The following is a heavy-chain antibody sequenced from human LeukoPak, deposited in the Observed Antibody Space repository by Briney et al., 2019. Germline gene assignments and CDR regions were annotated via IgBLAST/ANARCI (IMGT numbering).Heavy chain of an antibody. D-gene: IGHD2-15*01. Sequence: GESLKISCKGSGYSFATYFIGWVRQVPGKGLEWMGMIYPGDADTRYSPSFQGQVTISADKSTSTAYLQWSSLKASDTAIYFCARLGLMRYCSGGNCHPDYWGQGTLVTVSS. CDR1: GYSFATYF. CDR3: ARLGLMRYCSGGNCHPDY. J-gene: IGHJ4*02. CDR2: IYPGDADT. V-gene: IGHV5-51*01.